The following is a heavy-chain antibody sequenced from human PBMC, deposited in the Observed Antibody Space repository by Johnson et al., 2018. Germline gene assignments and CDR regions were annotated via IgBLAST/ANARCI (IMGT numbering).Heavy chain of an antibody. Sequence: VQLLESGGGVVQPGRSLRLSCAASGFSFSTFAIHWVRQAPGKGLEWVAVDGYNTYYRDSVTGRFSISRDNSENTLYLQMNSLRPEDTAVYYCAKSETMFDGFDIWGQGTMVTVSS. V-gene: IGHV3-30*18. J-gene: IGHJ3*02. D-gene: IGHD1-1*01. CDR2: DGYNT. CDR3: AKSETMFDGFDI. CDR1: GFSFSTFA.